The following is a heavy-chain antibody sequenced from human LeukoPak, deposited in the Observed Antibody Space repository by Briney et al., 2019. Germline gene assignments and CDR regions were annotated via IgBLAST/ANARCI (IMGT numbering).Heavy chain of an antibody. V-gene: IGHV3-23*01. CDR1: GFTFSSYA. D-gene: IGHD2/OR15-2a*01. CDR2: ISGSGGST. CDR3: AKDIEIGYGPYYGMDV. J-gene: IGHJ6*02. Sequence: GGSLRLSCAASGFTFSSYAMSWVRQAPGKGLEWVSAISGSGGSTYYADSVKGRFTISRDNSKNTLYLQMNSLRAEDTALYYCAKDIEIGYGPYYGMDVWGQGTTVTVSS.